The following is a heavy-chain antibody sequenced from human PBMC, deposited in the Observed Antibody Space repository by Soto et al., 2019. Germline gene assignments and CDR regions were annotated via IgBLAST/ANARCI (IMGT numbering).Heavy chain of an antibody. Sequence: DVQLVQSGGGLVQPGGSLKLSCAASGFTFSGSTVHWVRQASGEGLQWVGRIRSKANDYATTYIASVKGRFTISRDDSRNTAYLQMSDLKTEDTAVYYCTGGYCTGGTCYSGCFQHWGQGALVTVFS. V-gene: IGHV3-73*02. J-gene: IGHJ1*01. D-gene: IGHD2-15*01. CDR1: GFTFSGST. CDR2: IRSKANDYAT. CDR3: TGGYCTGGTCYSGCFQH.